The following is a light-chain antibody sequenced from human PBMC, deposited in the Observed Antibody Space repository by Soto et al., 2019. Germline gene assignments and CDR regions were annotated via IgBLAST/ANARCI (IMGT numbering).Light chain of an antibody. CDR2: EVT. Sequence: QSVLTQPASVSGSPGQSIAISCSGSSSDLGIYNYVSWYQQHPGKVPKLIIFEVTNRPSGVSNRFSGSKSGNTASLTISGLQAAHEADYYCSSYTTSSDRVIATGTKX. V-gene: IGLV2-14*01. J-gene: IGLJ1*01. CDR3: SSYTTSSDRV. CDR1: SSDLGIYNY.